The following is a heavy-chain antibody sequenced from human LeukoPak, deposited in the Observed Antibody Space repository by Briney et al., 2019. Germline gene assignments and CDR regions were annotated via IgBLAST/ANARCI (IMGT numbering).Heavy chain of an antibody. V-gene: IGHV1-8*01. CDR3: ARGVDIVATITNYYYYMDV. J-gene: IGHJ6*03. CDR2: MNPNSGNT. Sequence: ASVEVSCKASGYTFTSYDINWVRQATGQGLEWMGWMNPNSGNTGYAQKFQGRVTMTRNTSISTAYMELSSLRSEDTAVYYCARGVDIVATITNYYYYMDVWGKGTTVTISS. D-gene: IGHD5-12*01. CDR1: GYTFTSYD.